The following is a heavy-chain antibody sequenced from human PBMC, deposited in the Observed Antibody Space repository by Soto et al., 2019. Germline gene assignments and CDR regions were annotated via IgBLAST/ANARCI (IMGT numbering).Heavy chain of an antibody. J-gene: IGHJ6*02. CDR2: INPSGGST. CDR1: GYTFTNYH. V-gene: IGHV1-46*01. D-gene: IGHD3-3*01. Sequence: QVRLVQSGAEVKRPGASLNISCKASGYTFTNYHLHWVRQAPGQRLEWMGIINPSGGSTRYAQKFQGRVVMTRDTSTKTVYMELGRLRSEDTAVYYCARPLRFLDPRDNYAMDVWGQGTTVTVSS. CDR3: ARPLRFLDPRDNYAMDV.